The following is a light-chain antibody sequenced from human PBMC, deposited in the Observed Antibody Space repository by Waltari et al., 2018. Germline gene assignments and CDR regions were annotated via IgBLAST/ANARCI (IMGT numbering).Light chain of an antibody. J-gene: IGLJ2*01. CDR1: NSNVGSYNL. V-gene: IGLV2-23*03. CDR2: EGN. Sequence: QSALTQPASVSGPPGQSITISCPGFNSNVGSYNLVSWYQKHPGKAPKLLMYEGNRRPSGVSNRFSGSKSDNTASLTLSGLQAEDEADYYCCSNVGSSVFFGGGTKLTVL. CDR3: CSNVGSSVF.